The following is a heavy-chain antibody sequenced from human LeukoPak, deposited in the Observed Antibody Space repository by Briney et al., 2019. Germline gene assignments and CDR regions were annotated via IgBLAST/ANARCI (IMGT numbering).Heavy chain of an antibody. V-gene: IGHV1-69*05. J-gene: IGHJ4*02. Sequence: ASVKVSCKASGGTFSSYAISWVRQAPGQGLEWMGGIIPIFGTANYAQKFQRRVTITTDESTSTAYMELSSLRSEDTAVYYCARDSDSSGWATFDYWGQGTLVTVSS. CDR2: IIPIFGTA. D-gene: IGHD6-19*01. CDR1: GGTFSSYA. CDR3: ARDSDSSGWATFDY.